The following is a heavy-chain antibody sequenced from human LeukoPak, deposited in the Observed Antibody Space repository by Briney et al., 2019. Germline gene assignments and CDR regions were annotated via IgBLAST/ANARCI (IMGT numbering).Heavy chain of an antibody. J-gene: IGHJ6*02. D-gene: IGHD3-9*01. CDR2: ISYDGSNK. CDR3: AKDLGGLAEQDYDILTGYRNYYYYGMDV. Sequence: PGGSLRLSCAASGFTFSSYGMHWVRQAPGKGLEWVAVISYDGSNKYYADSVKGRFTISRDNSKNSLYLQMNSLRAEDTAVYYCAKDLGGLAEQDYDILTGYRNYYYYGMDVWGQGTTVTVSS. V-gene: IGHV3-30*18. CDR1: GFTFSSYG.